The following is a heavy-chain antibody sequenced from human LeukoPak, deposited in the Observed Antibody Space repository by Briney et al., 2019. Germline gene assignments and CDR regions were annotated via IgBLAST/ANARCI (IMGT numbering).Heavy chain of an antibody. CDR3: ARVGVATIDFDY. CDR1: GGTFSSYA. CDR2: IIPIFGTA. V-gene: IGHV1-69*13. J-gene: IGHJ4*02. Sequence: SVKVSCKASGGTFSSYAISWVRQAPGQGLEWMGGIIPIFGTANYAQKFQGRVTITADESTNTAYMDLSSLRSDDTAVYYCARVGVATIDFDYWGQGTLVTVSS. D-gene: IGHD5-12*01.